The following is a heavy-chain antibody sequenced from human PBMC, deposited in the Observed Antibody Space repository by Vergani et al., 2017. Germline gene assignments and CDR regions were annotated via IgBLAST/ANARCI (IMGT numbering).Heavy chain of an antibody. CDR1: GFTFSSYA. D-gene: IGHD3-3*01. Sequence: EVQLLESGGGLVQPGGSLRLSCAASGFTFSSYAMSWVRQAPGKGLEWVSAISGSGGSTYYADSVKGRFTISRENSKNTLYLQMKRLRAEDTAVSYCAKPPDGGYYTWYFDLWGRGTLVTVSS. V-gene: IGHV3-23*01. CDR2: ISGSGGST. J-gene: IGHJ2*01. CDR3: AKPPDGGYYTWYFDL.